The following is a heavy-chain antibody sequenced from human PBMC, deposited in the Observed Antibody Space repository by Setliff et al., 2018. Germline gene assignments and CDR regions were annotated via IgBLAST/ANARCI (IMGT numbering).Heavy chain of an antibody. CDR2: IYNSGTT. V-gene: IGHV4-39*02. CDR1: GDSISNTGYY. CDR3: AGRDYSGGDS. Sequence: SETLSLTCIVAGDSISNTGYYWGWIRQPPGKGLEWIGRIYNSGTTNYNPSLKSRVTISADTSNNSFSLNLFSVTAADTTVYYCAGRDYSGGDSWGHGTLVTVSS. D-gene: IGHD4-4*01. J-gene: IGHJ5*01.